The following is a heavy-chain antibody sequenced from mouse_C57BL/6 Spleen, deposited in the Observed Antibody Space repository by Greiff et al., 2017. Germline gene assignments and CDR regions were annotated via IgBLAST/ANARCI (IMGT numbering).Heavy chain of an antibody. J-gene: IGHJ4*01. CDR2: INPSNGGT. D-gene: IGHD2-2*01. V-gene: IGHV1-53*01. Sequence: QVQLKQPGTELVKPGASVKLSCKASGYTFTSYWMHWVKQRPGQGLEWIGNINPSNGGTNYNEKFKSKAILTVAESSSTAYMQLSSLPSEDSAVFYCARGGYDCYAMDDWGQGTSVTVSS. CDR1: GYTFTSYW. CDR3: ARGGYDCYAMDD.